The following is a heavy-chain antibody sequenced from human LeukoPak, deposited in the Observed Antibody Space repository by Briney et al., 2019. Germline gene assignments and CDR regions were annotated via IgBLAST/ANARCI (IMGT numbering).Heavy chain of an antibody. CDR1: GGSLSGYY. CDR2: TNHRGNT. Sequence: SETLSLTCAVYGGSLSGYYWAWIRQPPGKGLEWIGETNHRGNTNYNPSLKSRVTISVDTSKKQVSLKLSSVTAADTAVYYCARGYNINSGSYGGYWGQGTPVTVSS. J-gene: IGHJ4*02. V-gene: IGHV4-34*01. D-gene: IGHD3-10*01. CDR3: ARGYNINSGSYGGY.